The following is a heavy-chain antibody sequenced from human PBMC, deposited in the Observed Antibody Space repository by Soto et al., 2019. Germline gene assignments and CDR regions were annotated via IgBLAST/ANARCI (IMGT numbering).Heavy chain of an antibody. V-gene: IGHV1-3*01. D-gene: IGHD6-19*01. J-gene: IGHJ4*02. CDR1: GFAFSRYA. CDR2: INAANGNT. CDR3: ARDEKVGGNSMGDY. Sequence: ASVMVSCKASGFAFSRYAMHWVRQAPGQRLEWMGWINAANGNTKFSQKFQGRVTITRDTSASTVYMELSSLRSEDTAVYYCARDEKVGGNSMGDYWAQGTLVSVSS.